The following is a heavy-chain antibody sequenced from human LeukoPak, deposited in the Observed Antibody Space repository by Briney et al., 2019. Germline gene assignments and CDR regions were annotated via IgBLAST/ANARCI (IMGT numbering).Heavy chain of an antibody. CDR2: ISYDGSNK. J-gene: IGHJ4*02. Sequence: GRSLRLSCAAPGFTFSSYAMHWVRQAPGKGLEWVAVISYDGSNKYYADSVKGRFTISRDNSKNTLYLQMNSLRAEDTAVYYCASDRDIVVVVADPATFDYWGQGTLVTASS. V-gene: IGHV3-30*04. CDR1: GFTFSSYA. D-gene: IGHD2-15*01. CDR3: ASDRDIVVVVADPATFDY.